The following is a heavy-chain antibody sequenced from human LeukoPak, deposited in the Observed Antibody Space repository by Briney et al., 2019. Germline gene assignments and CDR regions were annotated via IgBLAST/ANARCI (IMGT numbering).Heavy chain of an antibody. Sequence: GASVKVSCKASGYTFTSYYMHWVRQAPGRGLEWMGIINLSGGTATYAQKFRGRVTMTRETSTSTVNMELSSLRSEDTAVYYCATSLPAAGYYFDHWGQGTLVTVSS. CDR1: GYTFTSYY. CDR2: INLSGGTA. CDR3: ATSLPAAGYYFDH. D-gene: IGHD6-13*01. J-gene: IGHJ4*02. V-gene: IGHV1-46*01.